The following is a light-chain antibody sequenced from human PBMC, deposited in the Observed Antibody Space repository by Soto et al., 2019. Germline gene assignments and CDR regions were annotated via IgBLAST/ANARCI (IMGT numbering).Light chain of an antibody. CDR2: GAS. CDR3: QQRSNWPYLT. V-gene: IGKV3-15*01. Sequence: EIVMTQSPATLSVSPGERATLSCRASQSVRNNLAWYQQKPGQAPRLLIYGASTRATGIPARFSGSGSGTEFTLTISSLQSEDFAVYYCQQRSNWPYLTFGGGTRV. CDR1: QSVRNN. J-gene: IGKJ4*01.